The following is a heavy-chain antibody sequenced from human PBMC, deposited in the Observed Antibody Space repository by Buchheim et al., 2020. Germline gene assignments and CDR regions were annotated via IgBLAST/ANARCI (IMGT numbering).Heavy chain of an antibody. V-gene: IGHV3-74*01. CDR2: IISDGRST. CDR3: ASAGYLFDY. CDR1: GFTFSMYX. Sequence: EVQLVESGGGLVQPGGSMRLNCAASGFTFSMYXMIWVRHAPGKGLVWVSHIISDGRSTRYADSVKGRFTXSRDNAKDQLYLQMNSLRAEDTSVYYCASAGYLFDYWGQGAL. D-gene: IGHD3-9*01. J-gene: IGHJ4*02.